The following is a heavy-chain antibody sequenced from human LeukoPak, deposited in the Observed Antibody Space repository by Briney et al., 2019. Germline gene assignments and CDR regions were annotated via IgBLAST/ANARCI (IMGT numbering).Heavy chain of an antibody. V-gene: IGHV3-33*08. Sequence: GGSLRLSCAASGFTFRNCAMHWVRQAPGKGLEWVALIWYDGNNKYYADSVKGRFTISRDNSKNTLYLQLNSLRAEDTAVYYCARQHCSGGDCYFFDWGQGTLVTVSS. D-gene: IGHD2-15*01. CDR3: ARQHCSGGDCYFFD. CDR1: GFTFRNCA. J-gene: IGHJ4*02. CDR2: IWYDGNNK.